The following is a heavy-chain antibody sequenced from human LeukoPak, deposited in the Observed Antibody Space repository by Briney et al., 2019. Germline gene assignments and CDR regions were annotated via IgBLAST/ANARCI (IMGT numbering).Heavy chain of an antibody. D-gene: IGHD2-15*01. CDR1: GFTFSNYA. V-gene: IGHV3-30*04. CDR3: AREVRGNLDY. Sequence: PGRSLRLSCAASGFTFSNYALHWVRQSPGKGLEWVAVISYDGSNKFYADSVRGRFSISRDSSKNTLYLQTNSLRSEDTAVYYCAREVRGNLDYWGQGTLVTVSS. CDR2: ISYDGSNK. J-gene: IGHJ4*02.